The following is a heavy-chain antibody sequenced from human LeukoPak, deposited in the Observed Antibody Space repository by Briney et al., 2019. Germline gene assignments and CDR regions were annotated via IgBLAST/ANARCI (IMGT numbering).Heavy chain of an antibody. CDR3: ARDPRAAGRLFDY. D-gene: IGHD6-19*01. J-gene: IGHJ4*02. V-gene: IGHV3-21*01. Sequence: GGSLRLSCAASGFTFSSYSMNWVRQAPGKGLEWVSSISSSSSYIYYADSVKGRFTISRDNAKSSLYLQMNSLRAEDTAVYYCARDPRAAGRLFDYWGQGTLVTVSS. CDR1: GFTFSSYS. CDR2: ISSSSSYI.